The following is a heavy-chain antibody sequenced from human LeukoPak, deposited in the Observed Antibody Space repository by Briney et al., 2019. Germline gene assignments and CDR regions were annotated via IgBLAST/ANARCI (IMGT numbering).Heavy chain of an antibody. CDR3: VRLSTVIAPFDY. CDR1: GYSFKSYW. D-gene: IGHD2-21*01. Sequence: GESLKISCKGSGYSFKSYWIAWVRQMPGKGLEWMGIIYPGDSDTRYSPSFQGQVTISADKSINTAYLQWSSLKASDTAMYFCVRLSTVIAPFDYWGQGTLVTVSS. CDR2: IYPGDSDT. J-gene: IGHJ4*02. V-gene: IGHV5-51*01.